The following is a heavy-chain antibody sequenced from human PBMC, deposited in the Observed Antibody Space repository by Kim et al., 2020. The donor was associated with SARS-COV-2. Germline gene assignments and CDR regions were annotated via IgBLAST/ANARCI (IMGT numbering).Heavy chain of an antibody. CDR1: GFTFSTYW. CDR2: INTDGSTT. Sequence: GGSLRLSCAASGFTFSTYWMHWVRQAPGEGLVWVSRINTDGSTTNYADSVKGRFTVSRDNAKNTLYLQMNSLRVEDTAVYYCTRDKPIDYWVQGTLVTVS. V-gene: IGHV3-74*01. J-gene: IGHJ4*02. CDR3: TRDKPIDY.